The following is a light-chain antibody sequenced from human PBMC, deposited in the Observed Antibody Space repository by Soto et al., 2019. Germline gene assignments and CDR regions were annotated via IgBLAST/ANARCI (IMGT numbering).Light chain of an antibody. Sequence: QSVLTQPPSASGTPGQRVTISCSGSSSNIGSNYVYWYQQLPGTAPKLLIYRNNQRPSGVPDRFSGSKSGTSGSLAISGLRSEAEADYYCVAWDGSMRGVLFGGGTKLTVL. V-gene: IGLV1-47*01. CDR2: RNN. J-gene: IGLJ3*02. CDR3: VAWDGSMRGVL. CDR1: SSNIGSNY.